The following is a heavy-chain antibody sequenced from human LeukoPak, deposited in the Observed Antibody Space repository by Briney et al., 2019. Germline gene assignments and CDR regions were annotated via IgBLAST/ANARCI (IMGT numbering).Heavy chain of an antibody. CDR3: ARGGVVGATFDY. V-gene: IGHV1-69*05. CDR1: GGTFSSYA. CDR2: IIPIFGTA. J-gene: IGHJ4*02. D-gene: IGHD1-26*01. Sequence: ASVKVSCKASGGTFSSYAISWVRQAPGQGLEWMGGIIPIFGTANYAQKFQGRVTITTDESTSTAYMELSSLRSEDTAVYYCARGGVVGATFDYWGQGTLVTVSS.